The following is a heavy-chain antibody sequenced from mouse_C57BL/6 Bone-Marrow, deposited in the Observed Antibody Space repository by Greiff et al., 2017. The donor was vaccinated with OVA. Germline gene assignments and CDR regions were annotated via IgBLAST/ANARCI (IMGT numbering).Heavy chain of an antibody. CDR1: GYTFTSYG. CDR3: AREGNTGYFDY. J-gene: IGHJ2*01. CDR2: IYPRSGNT. V-gene: IGHV1-81*01. Sequence: VQVVESGAELARPGASVKLSCKASGYTFTSYGISWVKQRTGQGLEWIGEIYPRSGNTYYNEKFKGKATLTADKSSSTAYMELRSLTSEDSAVYFCAREGNTGYFDYWGQGTTLTVSS.